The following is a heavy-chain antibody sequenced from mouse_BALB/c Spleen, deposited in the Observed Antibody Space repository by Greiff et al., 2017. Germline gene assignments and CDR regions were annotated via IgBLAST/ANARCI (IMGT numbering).Heavy chain of an antibody. V-gene: IGHV7-3*02. CDR1: GFTFTDYY. J-gene: IGHJ2*01. D-gene: IGHD2-1*01. CDR3: AREIYYGNYDY. Sequence: EVQVVESGGGLVQPGGSLRLSCATSGFTFTDYYMSWVRQPPGKALEWLGFIRNKANGYTTEYSASVKGRFTISRDNSQSILYLQMNTLRAEDSATYYGAREIYYGNYDYWGQGTTLTVSS. CDR2: IRNKANGYTT.